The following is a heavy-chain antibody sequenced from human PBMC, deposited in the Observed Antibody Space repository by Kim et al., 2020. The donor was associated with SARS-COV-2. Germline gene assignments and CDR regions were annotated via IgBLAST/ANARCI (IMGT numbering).Heavy chain of an antibody. Sequence: ASVKVSCRASGYPFTSYYIHWVRQAPGQGLEWMGLINPSGGNTLYAQKFQGRVTVTRDTSSSTVYMDLSSLRPDDTAVYYCVRGEGVKTLADSAVFTWGQGTLVTVSS. D-gene: IGHD2-15*01. J-gene: IGHJ4*02. CDR2: INPSGGNT. V-gene: IGHV1-46*01. CDR3: VRGEGVKTLADSAVFT. CDR1: GYPFTSYY.